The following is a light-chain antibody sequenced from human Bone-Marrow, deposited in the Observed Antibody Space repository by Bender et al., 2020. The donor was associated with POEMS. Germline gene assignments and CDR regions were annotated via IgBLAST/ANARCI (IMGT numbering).Light chain of an antibody. Sequence: QSVLTQPPSVSGTPGQRVTISCSGSGSNIGGYPVNWYQQLPGTEPRLLIYTNNERPSGVPDLFSGSKSGTSASLAISGWLCDDEDIYFCVAWDASLNGWVFGGWTKLPVL. V-gene: IGLV1-44*01. J-gene: IGLJ3*02. CDR3: VAWDASLNGWV. CDR1: GSNIGGYP. CDR2: TNN.